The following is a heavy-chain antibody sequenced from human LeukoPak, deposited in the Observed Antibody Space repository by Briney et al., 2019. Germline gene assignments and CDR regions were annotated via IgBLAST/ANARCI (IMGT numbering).Heavy chain of an antibody. J-gene: IGHJ4*02. CDR3: SKRLDY. Sequence: GGSLRLSCAASGFSFSGFWMDWVRQAPGKGMEWVANINEDGSQKYYTNSVKGRLTISRDNARNSLYLYMNNLRADDTAIYYCSKRLDYLGQGALVTVSS. V-gene: IGHV3-7*01. CDR1: GFSFSGFW. CDR2: INEDGSQK.